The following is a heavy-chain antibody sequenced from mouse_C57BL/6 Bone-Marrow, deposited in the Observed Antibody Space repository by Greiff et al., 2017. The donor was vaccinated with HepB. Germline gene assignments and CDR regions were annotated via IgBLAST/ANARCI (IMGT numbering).Heavy chain of an antibody. J-gene: IGHJ4*01. CDR3: ARAQATFYYAMDY. V-gene: IGHV1-26*01. Sequence: EVQLQQSGPELVKPGASVKISCKASGYTFTDYYMNWVKQSHGKSLEWIGDINPNNGGTSYNQKFKGKATLTVDKSSSTAYMELRSLTSEDSAVYYCARAQATFYYAMDYWGQGTSVTVSS. D-gene: IGHD3-2*02. CDR2: INPNNGGT. CDR1: GYTFTDYY.